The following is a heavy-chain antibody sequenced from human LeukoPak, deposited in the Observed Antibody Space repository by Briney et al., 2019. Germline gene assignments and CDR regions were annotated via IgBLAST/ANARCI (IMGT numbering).Heavy chain of an antibody. V-gene: IGHV3-30-3*01. CDR3: ARDRRESYYGSGNYHWFDP. Sequence: GGSLRLSCAASGFAFSTYPMHWVRQAPGKGLEWVAVITYDGSNKYYADSVKGRFTISRDNSQNTLYLQMNSLRAEDTAVYYCARDRRESYYGSGNYHWFDPWGQGTLVTVSS. CDR2: ITYDGSNK. J-gene: IGHJ5*02. D-gene: IGHD3-10*01. CDR1: GFAFSTYP.